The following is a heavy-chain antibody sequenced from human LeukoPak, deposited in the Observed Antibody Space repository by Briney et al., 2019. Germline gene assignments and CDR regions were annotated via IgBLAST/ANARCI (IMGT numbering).Heavy chain of an antibody. J-gene: IGHJ4*02. CDR1: GFTSSSYW. CDR2: ISSDGSGT. CDR3: ARGGLSSSFDY. Sequence: GGSLRLSCAASGFTSSSYWMHWVRQAPGKGLVWVSRISSDGSGTNYADSVKGRFTISRDNAKSALYLQMNSLRAEDTAVYYCARGGLSSSFDYWGQGTLVTVSS. D-gene: IGHD6-13*01. V-gene: IGHV3-74*01.